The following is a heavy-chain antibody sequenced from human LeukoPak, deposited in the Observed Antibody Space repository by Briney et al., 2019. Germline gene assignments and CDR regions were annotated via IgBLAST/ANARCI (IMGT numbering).Heavy chain of an antibody. J-gene: IGHJ3*02. CDR1: GFTFVTYT. Sequence: GGSLGLSCAASGFTFVTYTMNWVRQAPGTGLEWVSAITSGSVYMYYADSVKGRFTISRDDAKDSLYLQMDSLRAEDTAVYYCARARIAAAGTGAYDIWGQGTMVTVSS. V-gene: IGHV3-21*01. CDR2: ITSGSVYM. CDR3: ARARIAAAGTGAYDI. D-gene: IGHD6-13*01.